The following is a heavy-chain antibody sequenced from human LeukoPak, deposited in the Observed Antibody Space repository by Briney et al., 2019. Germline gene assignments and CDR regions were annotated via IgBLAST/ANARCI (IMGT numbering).Heavy chain of an antibody. CDR3: ARDRSRVLDY. J-gene: IGHJ4*02. CDR2: INPVSGGT. Sequence: ASLTVSCKASGFTFTDYYMHWVRQAPGQGPEWMGWINPVSGGTDFARKFQGRVTFSRDLSITTVYMDLRRLRFDDTAVYYCARDRSRVLDYWGQGTVVTVSS. D-gene: IGHD3-3*01. V-gene: IGHV1-2*02. CDR1: GFTFTDYY.